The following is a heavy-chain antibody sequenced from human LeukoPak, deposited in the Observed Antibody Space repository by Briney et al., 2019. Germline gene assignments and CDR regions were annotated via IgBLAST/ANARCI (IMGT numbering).Heavy chain of an antibody. Sequence: SETLSLTCTVSGGSISSGGYYWSWIRQHPGKGLEWIGYIYYSGSTYYNPSLKSRVTISVDTSKNQFSLKLSSVTAADTAVYYWAREGYCSGGNCYVGWFDPWGQGTLVTVSS. D-gene: IGHD2-15*01. J-gene: IGHJ5*02. CDR1: GGSISSGGYY. CDR2: IYYSGST. CDR3: AREGYCSGGNCYVGWFDP. V-gene: IGHV4-31*03.